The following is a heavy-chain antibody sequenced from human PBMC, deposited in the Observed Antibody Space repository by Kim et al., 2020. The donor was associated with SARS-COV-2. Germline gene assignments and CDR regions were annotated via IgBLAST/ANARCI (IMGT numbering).Heavy chain of an antibody. V-gene: IGHV3-23*01. D-gene: IGHD2-2*01. CDR2: ISGSGGST. J-gene: IGHJ6*02. Sequence: GGSLRLSCAASGFTFSSYAMSWVRQAPGKGLEWVSAISGSGGSTYYADSVKGRFTISRDNSKNTLYLQMNSLRAEDTAVYYCAKSFGPAAINYYYYGMDVWGQGTTVTVSS. CDR1: GFTFSSYA. CDR3: AKSFGPAAINYYYYGMDV.